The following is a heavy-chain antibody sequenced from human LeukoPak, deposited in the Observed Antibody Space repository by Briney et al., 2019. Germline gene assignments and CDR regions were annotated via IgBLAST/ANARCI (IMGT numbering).Heavy chain of an antibody. D-gene: IGHD1-26*01. V-gene: IGHV1-3*01. J-gene: IGHJ4*02. CDR1: GYTFTSYA. Sequence: VASVKVSCKASGYTFTSYAMHWVRQAPGQRLEWMGWINAGNGNTKYSQKFQGRVTITRDTSASTAYMEPSSLRSEDTAVYHCARSVGATTPLFDYWGQGTLVTVSS. CDR2: INAGNGNT. CDR3: ARSVGATTPLFDY.